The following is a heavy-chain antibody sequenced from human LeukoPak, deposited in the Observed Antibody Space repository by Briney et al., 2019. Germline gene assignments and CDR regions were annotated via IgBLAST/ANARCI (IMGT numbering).Heavy chain of an antibody. CDR3: GRVGRSGWTVDY. CDR2: ISSSRSNI. D-gene: IGHD6-19*01. Sequence: GGSLRLSCAASGFDFSTYSIDWVRQAPGKGLEWVSDISSSRSNIYHADAVKGRFTISRDNAKNSLHRHMNSLRGADNAVYYCGRVGRSGWTVDYWGQGTLVTVSS. CDR1: GFDFSTYS. V-gene: IGHV3-48*04. J-gene: IGHJ4*02.